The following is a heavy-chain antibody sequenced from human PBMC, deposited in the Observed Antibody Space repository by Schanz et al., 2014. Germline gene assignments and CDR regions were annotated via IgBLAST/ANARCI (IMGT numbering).Heavy chain of an antibody. D-gene: IGHD5-12*01. V-gene: IGHV3-30-3*01. CDR3: ARGIGGYGANNYFDY. J-gene: IGHJ4*02. Sequence: QVQLGESGGGVVQPGRSLRLSCAAYGFTLSSYAMHWVRQAPGKGLEWVAVISYDGSNKYYADSVKGRFTISRDNSKNTLYLQMNTLRAEDTAVYSCARGIGGYGANNYFDYWGQGTLVTVSS. CDR1: GFTLSSYA. CDR2: ISYDGSNK.